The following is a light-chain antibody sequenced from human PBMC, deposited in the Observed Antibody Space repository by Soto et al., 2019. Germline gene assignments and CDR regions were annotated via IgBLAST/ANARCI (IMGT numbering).Light chain of an antibody. V-gene: IGKV1-5*03. CDR1: QSLGRW. CDR2: VAS. Sequence: DIQMTPSPSTLSSSVGDSVTVTCLASQSLGRWLAWYQQTPGKAPNLRIFVASILESGVPSRFSGSGSGTEFTLLISSLQPDDFATYYCQQYTNYPWTFGQGTKVDIK. J-gene: IGKJ1*01. CDR3: QQYTNYPWT.